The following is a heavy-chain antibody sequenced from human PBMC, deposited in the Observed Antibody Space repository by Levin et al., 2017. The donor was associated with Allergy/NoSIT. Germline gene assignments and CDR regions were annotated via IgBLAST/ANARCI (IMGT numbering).Heavy chain of an antibody. J-gene: IGHJ4*02. D-gene: IGHD7-27*01. CDR3: ASSAPGDYFDY. V-gene: IGHV3-72*01. Sequence: PGGSLRLSCAASGFTFSDHYMDWVRQAPGKGLEWVGRTRNKANSYTTEYAASVKGRFTISRDDSKNSLYLQMNSLKTEDTAVYYCASSAPGDYFDYWGQGTLVTVSS. CDR2: TRNKANSYTT. CDR1: GFTFSDHY.